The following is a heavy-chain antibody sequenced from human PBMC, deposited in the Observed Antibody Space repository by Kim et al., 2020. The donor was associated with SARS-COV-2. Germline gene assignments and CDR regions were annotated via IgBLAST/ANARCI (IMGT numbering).Heavy chain of an antibody. J-gene: IGHJ4*01. D-gene: IGHD6-19*01. CDR3: VGGYSSYYFNF. V-gene: IGHV4-59*01. CDR2: IYYSKST. Sequence: SETLSLTCTVSGGSFSGYYWNWIRQSPGKGLEWIGYIYYSKSTNYNPSLKSRATMSVDTSKNQFSLKLTSVTAADTATYFCVGGYSSYYFNFWAQGTLVT. CDR1: GGSFSGYY.